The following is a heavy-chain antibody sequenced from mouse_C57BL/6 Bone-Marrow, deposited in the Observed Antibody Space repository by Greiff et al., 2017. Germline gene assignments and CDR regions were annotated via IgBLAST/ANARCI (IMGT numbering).Heavy chain of an antibody. V-gene: IGHV1-81*01. CDR2: IYPRSGNT. Sequence: SGAELARPGASVKLSCKASGYTFTSYGISWVKQRTGQGLEWIGEIYPRSGNTYYNEKFKGKATLTADKSSSTAYMELRSLTSEDSAVYFCARGTTVVAPFAYWGQGTLVTVSA. CDR1: GYTFTSYG. J-gene: IGHJ3*01. D-gene: IGHD1-1*01. CDR3: ARGTTVVAPFAY.